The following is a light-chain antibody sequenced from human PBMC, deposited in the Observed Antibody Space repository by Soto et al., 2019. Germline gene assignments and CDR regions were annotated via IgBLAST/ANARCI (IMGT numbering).Light chain of an antibody. CDR3: QHHNNWPPYT. J-gene: IGKJ2*01. Sequence: LVMTQSPATLSLSPGERATLSCRASQSISNNLAWYQQKPGQAPTLLIYDASTRVTGVPARFSGSGSGTDFTLTISSLQSEDFAVYYCQHHNNWPPYTFGQGTKLEMK. V-gene: IGKV3-15*01. CDR2: DAS. CDR1: QSISNN.